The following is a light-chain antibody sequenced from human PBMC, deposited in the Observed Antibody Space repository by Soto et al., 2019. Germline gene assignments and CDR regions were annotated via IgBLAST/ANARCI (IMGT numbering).Light chain of an antibody. CDR3: QQYNFWPLT. Sequence: ETVMTQSPATLSVSPGERATLSCRSSKSVSSNLAWYQQKPGQAPRLLIYGASTRATGIPARVSGSGSGTEFTLTISSLQSEDFAGYSCQQYNFWPLTFGGGTKVEI. CDR1: KSVSSN. CDR2: GAS. V-gene: IGKV3-15*01. J-gene: IGKJ4*01.